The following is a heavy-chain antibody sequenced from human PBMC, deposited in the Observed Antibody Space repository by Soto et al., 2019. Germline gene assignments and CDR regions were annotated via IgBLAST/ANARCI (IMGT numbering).Heavy chain of an antibody. J-gene: IGHJ4*02. Sequence: SETLSLTCTVSGGSISSGGYYWSWIRQHPGKGLEWIGYIYYSGSTYYNPSLKSRVTISVDTSKNQFSLKLSSVTAADSAVYYCARVKSQPRTKYYYDCSGYYLDYGGQGTLVTVSS. CDR1: GGSISSGGYY. D-gene: IGHD3-22*01. V-gene: IGHV4-31*03. CDR2: IYYSGST. CDR3: ARVKSQPRTKYYYDCSGYYLDY.